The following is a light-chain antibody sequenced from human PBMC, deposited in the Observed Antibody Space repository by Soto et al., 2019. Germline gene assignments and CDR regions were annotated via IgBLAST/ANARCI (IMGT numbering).Light chain of an antibody. CDR3: CTYAGSFYV. Sequence: QSVLTQPASVSGSPGQSITISCTGTSNDIGNYNLVSWYQNHPGKAPKLMIYVDSKRPSGVSNRFSASKSGNTASVTISGLQAEDEADYYCCTYAGSFYVFGTGTKVTVL. V-gene: IGLV2-23*01. J-gene: IGLJ1*01. CDR1: SNDIGNYNL. CDR2: VDS.